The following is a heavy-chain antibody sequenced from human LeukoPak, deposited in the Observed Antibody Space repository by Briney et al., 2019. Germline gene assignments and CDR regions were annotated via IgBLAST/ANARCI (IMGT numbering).Heavy chain of an antibody. CDR3: AGGYGSC. Sequence: GGSLRLSCAASGFTFSSYGMHWVRQAPGKGLEWVAFIRYDGSNKYYADSVKGRFTISRDNSKHTLYLQMNSLRAEDTAVYYRAGGYGSCWGQGTLVTVSS. CDR1: GFTFSSYG. V-gene: IGHV3-30*02. D-gene: IGHD3-22*01. CDR2: IRYDGSNK. J-gene: IGHJ4*02.